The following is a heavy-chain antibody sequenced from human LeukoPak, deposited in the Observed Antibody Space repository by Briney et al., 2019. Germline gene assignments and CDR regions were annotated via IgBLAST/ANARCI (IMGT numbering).Heavy chain of an antibody. J-gene: IGHJ4*02. Sequence: SETLSLTCAVSGYSIRGDDYWGWIRQSPGKGLEWIGSIYHSGSTHYNPSLKSRVTISVDTSKNQFSLMLNSVTAADTAVYFCARNRSVTTTPGFDHWGQGTLVTVSS. D-gene: IGHD4-17*01. V-gene: IGHV4-38-2*01. CDR3: ARNRSVTTTPGFDH. CDR2: IYHSGST. CDR1: GYSIRGDDY.